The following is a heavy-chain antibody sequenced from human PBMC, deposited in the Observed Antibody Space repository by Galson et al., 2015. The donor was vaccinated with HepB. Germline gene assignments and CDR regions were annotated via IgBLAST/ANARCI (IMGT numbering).Heavy chain of an antibody. CDR1: GFSMSIYS. Sequence: SLRLSCAASGFSMSIYSMDWVRLLPGKGLEWLSYISSSGSDTFYADSVRGRFTISRDNSRNTLYLQMNNLRAEDTAVYYCVREKGEGGGDCLDYWGQGTLVTVSS. V-gene: IGHV3-21*05. D-gene: IGHD2-21*02. CDR2: ISSSGSDT. CDR3: VREKGEGGGDCLDY. J-gene: IGHJ4*02.